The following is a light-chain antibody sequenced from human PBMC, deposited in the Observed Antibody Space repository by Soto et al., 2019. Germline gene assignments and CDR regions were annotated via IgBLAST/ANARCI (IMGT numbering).Light chain of an antibody. CDR1: QSVSSN. J-gene: IGKJ1*01. Sequence: IVMTQSPATLSVSPWERATLSCRASQSVSSNLAWYQQKPGQAPRLLIYGASTRATGIPARFSGSGSGTELTLTISTLQSEDFAVYYCQQYNNWPQTFGQGTKVDIK. CDR2: GAS. CDR3: QQYNNWPQT. V-gene: IGKV3-15*01.